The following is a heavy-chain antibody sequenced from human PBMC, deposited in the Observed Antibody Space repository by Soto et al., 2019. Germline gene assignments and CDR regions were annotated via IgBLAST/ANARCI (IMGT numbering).Heavy chain of an antibody. CDR3: ARLEGTTIDS. J-gene: IGHJ4*02. D-gene: IGHD1-1*01. Sequence: GGSLRLSCAASGLTFSSYAMHWVRQAPGKGMEWVAVISYDGSNKDYAESVKGRFTISRDNSKNTLYLQMNSLRADDTPVYCCARLEGTTIDSWGQRTLVTVSS. CDR2: ISYDGSNK. V-gene: IGHV3-30-3*01. CDR1: GLTFSSYA.